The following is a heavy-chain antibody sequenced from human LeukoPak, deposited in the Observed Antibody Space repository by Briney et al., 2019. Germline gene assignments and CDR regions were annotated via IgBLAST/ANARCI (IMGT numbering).Heavy chain of an antibody. CDR3: ARVGHYYYYMDV. CDR1: GGTFSSYA. Sequence: ASVKVSCKASGGTFSSYAINWVRQATGQGLEWMGWMNPNSGNTGYAQKFQGRVTITRNTSISTAYMELSSLRSEDTAVYYCARVGHYYYYMDVWGKGTTVTVSS. J-gene: IGHJ6*03. V-gene: IGHV1-8*03. CDR2: MNPNSGNT.